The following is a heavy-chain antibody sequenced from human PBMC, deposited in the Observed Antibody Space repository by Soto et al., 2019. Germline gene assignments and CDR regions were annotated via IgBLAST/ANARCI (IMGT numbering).Heavy chain of an antibody. V-gene: IGHV3-21*06. Sequence: PVGSLRLSCVVSGFTFSGYSMAWVRQAPGRGLEWVASISSRSTNIDYADSVKGRFTISRDNAKNLVSLQMSSLRGEDTALYYCAKFTEPGYSSIWYYFEYWGQGTSVTVSS. CDR3: AKFTEPGYSSIWYYFEY. CDR1: GFTFSGYS. CDR2: ISSRSTNI. D-gene: IGHD6-19*01. J-gene: IGHJ4*02.